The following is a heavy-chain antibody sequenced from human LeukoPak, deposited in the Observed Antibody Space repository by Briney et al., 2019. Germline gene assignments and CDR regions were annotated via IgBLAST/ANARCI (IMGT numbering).Heavy chain of an antibody. CDR1: GFTFSSYN. D-gene: IGHD3-3*01. CDR3: ARSIMIFGVARGLGDWFDP. V-gene: IGHV3-48*02. J-gene: IGHJ5*02. Sequence: GGSLRLSCAASGFTFSSYNMNWVRQAPGKGLEWISYITTSSDEIYYADSVKGRFTISRDNARNSLYLQMNSLRDEDTAVYYCARSIMIFGVARGLGDWFDPWGQGTLVTVSS. CDR2: ITTSSDEI.